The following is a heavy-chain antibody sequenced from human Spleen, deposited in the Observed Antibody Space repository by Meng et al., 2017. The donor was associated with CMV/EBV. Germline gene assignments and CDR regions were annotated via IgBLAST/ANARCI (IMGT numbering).Heavy chain of an antibody. J-gene: IGHJ6*02. CDR1: GFTFSSYA. CDR2: ISYDGSNK. CDR3: ARGYSPRSPWDYGMDV. V-gene: IGHV3-30*04. Sequence: GGSLRLSCAASGFTFSSYAMHWVRQAPGKGLEWVAVISYDGSNKYYADSVKGRFTISRDNSKNTLYLQMNSLRAEDTAVYYCARGYSPRSPWDYGMDVWGQGTTVTVSS. D-gene: IGHD2-15*01.